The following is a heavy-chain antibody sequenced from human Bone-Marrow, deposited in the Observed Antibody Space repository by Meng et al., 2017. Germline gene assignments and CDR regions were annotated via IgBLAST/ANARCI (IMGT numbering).Heavy chain of an antibody. CDR3: ARGRTVVTPSFDY. CDR2: INCNGGST. J-gene: IGHJ4*02. D-gene: IGHD4-23*01. CDR1: GFTFDDYG. V-gene: IGHV3-20*04. Sequence: GESLKISCAASGFTFDDYGMSWVRQAPGKGLEWVSGINCNGGSTGYADSVKGRFTISRDNAKNSLYLQMNSLRAEETALYYCARGRTVVTPSFDYWGQGTLVTVSS.